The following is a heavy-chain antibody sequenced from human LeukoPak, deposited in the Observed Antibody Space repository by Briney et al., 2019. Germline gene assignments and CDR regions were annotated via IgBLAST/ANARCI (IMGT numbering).Heavy chain of an antibody. CDR3: ATSYDMGWLIGY. J-gene: IGHJ4*02. Sequence: GGSLRLSCAASGFTFGDTWMNWVRQVPGQGLEWVANIKQDGSEKFYVASVRGRFTISRDNGKSSLYLQMNSLRAEDTALYYCATSYDMGWLIGYWGQGTLVTVSS. CDR2: IKQDGSEK. CDR1: GFTFGDTW. V-gene: IGHV3-7*03. D-gene: IGHD3/OR15-3a*01.